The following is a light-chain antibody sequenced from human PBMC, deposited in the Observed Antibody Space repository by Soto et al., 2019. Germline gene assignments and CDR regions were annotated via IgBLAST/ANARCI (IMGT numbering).Light chain of an antibody. V-gene: IGLV2-14*01. J-gene: IGLJ3*02. Sequence: QSALTQPASVSGSPGQTITISCTGTSSDVGGYNYVSWYQQHPGKAPTLVIYGVSYRPSGVSACFSGSKFQNTASLTISGLQAEDEADYYCSSFRTGSVVLFGGGTKLTVL. CDR1: SSDVGGYNY. CDR2: GVS. CDR3: SSFRTGSVVL.